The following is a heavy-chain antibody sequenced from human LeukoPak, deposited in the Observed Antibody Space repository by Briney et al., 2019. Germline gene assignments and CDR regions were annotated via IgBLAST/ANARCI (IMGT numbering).Heavy chain of an antibody. CDR3: ARYGSGSYYYFDY. V-gene: IGHV1-2*02. D-gene: IGHD3-10*01. CDR1: GYTFTGYY. J-gene: IGHJ4*02. Sequence: ASVRVSCKASGYTFTGYYMHWVRQAPGQGLEWMGWINPNSGGTNYAQKFQGRVTMTRDTSISTAYMELSRLRSDDTAVYYCARYGSGSYYYFDYWGQGTLVTVSS. CDR2: INPNSGGT.